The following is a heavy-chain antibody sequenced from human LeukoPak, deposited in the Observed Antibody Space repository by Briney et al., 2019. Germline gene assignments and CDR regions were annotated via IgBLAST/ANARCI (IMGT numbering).Heavy chain of an antibody. J-gene: IGHJ5*02. D-gene: IGHD1-1*01. CDR2: INHSGST. CDR3: AKRVQLERRRSRFDP. V-gene: IGHV4-34*01. Sequence: SETLSLTCAAYGGSFSGYYWSWIRQPPGKGLEWIGEINHSGSTYYNPSLKSRVTISVDTSKNQFSLKLSSVTAADTAVYYCAKRVQLERRRSRFDPWGQGTLVTGSS. CDR1: GGSFSGYY.